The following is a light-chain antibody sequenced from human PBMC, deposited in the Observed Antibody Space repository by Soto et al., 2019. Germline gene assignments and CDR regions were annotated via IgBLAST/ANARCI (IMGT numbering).Light chain of an antibody. CDR2: EVT. CDR1: SSDVGSYNL. J-gene: IGLJ1*01. CDR3: CSYARGDAYV. Sequence: QSALTQPASVSGSPGQSITISCTGTSSDVGSYNLVSWYQQYPGKAPKLMIYEVTKRPSGLSNRFSASKSGNTASLTISGLQAEDEADYYCCSYARGDAYVFGTGNKVTVL. V-gene: IGLV2-23*02.